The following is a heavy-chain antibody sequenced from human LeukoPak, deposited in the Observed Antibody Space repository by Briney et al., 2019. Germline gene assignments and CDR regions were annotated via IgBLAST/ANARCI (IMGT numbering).Heavy chain of an antibody. D-gene: IGHD5-24*01. CDR1: GFTFSSYA. CDR3: AKAIRDGYSNFDY. J-gene: IGHJ4*02. V-gene: IGHV3-23*01. CDR2: VSGSGGST. Sequence: GGSLRLSCAASGFTFSSYAMTWVRQAPGKGLEWVSVVSGSGGSTNYADSVKGRFTISRDNSKNTLYLQMNSLRAEDTATYYCAKAIRDGYSNFDYWGQGTLVTVSS.